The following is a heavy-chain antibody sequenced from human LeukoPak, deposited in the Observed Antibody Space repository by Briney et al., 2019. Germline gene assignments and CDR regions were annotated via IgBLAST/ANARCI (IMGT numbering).Heavy chain of an antibody. J-gene: IGHJ3*02. CDR1: GFTFSSNY. CDR2: IYSGGST. CDR3: ARDNRHDAFDI. V-gene: IGHV3-53*01. Sequence: PGGSLRLSCAASGFTFSSNYMSWVRQAPGKGLEWVSVIYSGGSTYYADSVKGRFTISRDNSKNTLYLQMNSLRAEDTAVYYCARDNRHDAFDIWGQGTMVTVSS.